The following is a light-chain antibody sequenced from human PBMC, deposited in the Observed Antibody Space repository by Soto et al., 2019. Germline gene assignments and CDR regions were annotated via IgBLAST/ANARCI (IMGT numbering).Light chain of an antibody. Sequence: QSALTQPRSVSGSPGQSVTISCTGTSSDVGGYNYVSWYQQHPGQAPKVMIYDVNKRPSGVPDRFSGSKSGNTASLTISGLQAEDEADYYCCSYAGSYNYVIIGGGTKLTVL. CDR3: CSYAGSYNYVI. V-gene: IGLV2-11*01. J-gene: IGLJ2*01. CDR1: SSDVGGYNY. CDR2: DVN.